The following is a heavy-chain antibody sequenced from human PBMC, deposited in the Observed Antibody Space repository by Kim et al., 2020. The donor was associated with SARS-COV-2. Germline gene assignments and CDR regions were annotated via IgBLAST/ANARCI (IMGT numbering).Heavy chain of an antibody. Sequence: SETLSLTCGVYGGSFSGYYWSWIRQPPGKGLEWIGEIDHSGSTNYDPSLKSRITISVDTSKNQCSLKLSSVTAADTAMYYCARGLRVLVSRRPYYHYTIDVWGQGTPVTVSS. CDR1: GGSFSGYY. D-gene: IGHD6-6*01. CDR2: IDHSGST. V-gene: IGHV4-34*01. J-gene: IGHJ6*02. CDR3: ARGLRVLVSRRPYYHYTIDV.